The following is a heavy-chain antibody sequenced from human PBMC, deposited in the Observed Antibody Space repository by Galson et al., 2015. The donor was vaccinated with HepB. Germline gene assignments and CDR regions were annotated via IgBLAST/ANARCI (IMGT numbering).Heavy chain of an antibody. CDR1: GFTFSNAW. CDR3: TTAPDFWSGYSQGSYYYYGMDV. CDR2: IKSKTDGGTT. V-gene: IGHV3-15*01. D-gene: IGHD3-3*01. J-gene: IGHJ6*02. Sequence: SLRLSCAASGFTFSNAWMSWVRQAPGKGLEWVGRIKSKTDGGTTDYAAPVKGRFTISRDDSKNTLYLQMNSLKTEDTAVYYCTTAPDFWSGYSQGSYYYYGMDVWGQGTTVTVSS.